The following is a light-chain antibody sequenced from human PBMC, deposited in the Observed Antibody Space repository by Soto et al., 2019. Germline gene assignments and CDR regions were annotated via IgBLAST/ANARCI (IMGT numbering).Light chain of an antibody. CDR2: DTS. J-gene: IGKJ2*01. V-gene: IGKV3-11*01. CDR1: QSVGSH. Sequence: EIVLTQSPATLSLSPGERGTLSCRASQSVGSHLAWYQQRPGQAPRLLIYDTSNRATGTPVRFSGSGSDTAFTPPISSLEPEDFAFYYCQRRRPWPETFAQGTKLET. CDR3: QRRRPWPET.